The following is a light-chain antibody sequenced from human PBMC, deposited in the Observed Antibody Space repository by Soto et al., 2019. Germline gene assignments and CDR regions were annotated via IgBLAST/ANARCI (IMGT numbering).Light chain of an antibody. Sequence: IQMTQSPSTLSASIGARVSITCRASQSISKWLAWHQQKPGKAPKLLIYDASTLQSGVPPRFSGSGSGTEFTLTIRSLQPDDIATYYCQQYSSYSAWTFGEGTKVDIK. CDR1: QSISKW. CDR3: QQYSSYSAWT. J-gene: IGKJ1*01. V-gene: IGKV1-5*01. CDR2: DAS.